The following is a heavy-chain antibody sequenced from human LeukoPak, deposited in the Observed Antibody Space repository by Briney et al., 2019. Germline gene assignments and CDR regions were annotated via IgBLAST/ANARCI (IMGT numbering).Heavy chain of an antibody. CDR2: INHSGST. V-gene: IGHV4-34*01. D-gene: IGHD5-24*01. CDR1: GGSFSGYY. Sequence: SETLSLTCAVYGGSFSGYYWSWIRQPPGKGLEWIGEINHSGSTNYNPSLKSRVTISVDTSKNQFSLKLSSVTAADTAVYYCARGVSRRDGYNYPYYYYYYMDVWGKGTTVTVSS. J-gene: IGHJ6*03. CDR3: ARGVSRRDGYNYPYYYYYYMDV.